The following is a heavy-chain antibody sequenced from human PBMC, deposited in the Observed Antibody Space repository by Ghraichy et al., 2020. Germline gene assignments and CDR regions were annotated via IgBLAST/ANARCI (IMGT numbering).Heavy chain of an antibody. Sequence: SETLSLTCTVSVGSFSDYYWSWIRQPPGKGLELIGYIYYSGGANYNPSLRSRATLSVDTSRRQFFLKLSSVTAADTAVYYCARRTHGYNYIYFDSWSQGTLVTVSS. D-gene: IGHD5-24*01. CDR1: VGSFSDYY. CDR2: IYYSGGA. CDR3: ARRTHGYNYIYFDS. J-gene: IGHJ4*02. V-gene: IGHV4-59*08.